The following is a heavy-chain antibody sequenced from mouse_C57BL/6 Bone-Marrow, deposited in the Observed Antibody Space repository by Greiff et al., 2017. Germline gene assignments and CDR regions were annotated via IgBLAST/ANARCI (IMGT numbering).Heavy chain of an antibody. Sequence: QVQLQQPGAELVKPGASVKLSCKASGYTFTSYWMQWVKQRPGQGLEWIGEIDPSDSYTNYNQKFKGQATLTVDTSSSTAYMQLSSLTSEDSAVYYCARPFGWYFDVWGTGTTVTVSS. D-gene: IGHD3-1*01. V-gene: IGHV1-50*01. CDR1: GYTFTSYW. CDR3: ARPFGWYFDV. CDR2: IDPSDSYT. J-gene: IGHJ1*03.